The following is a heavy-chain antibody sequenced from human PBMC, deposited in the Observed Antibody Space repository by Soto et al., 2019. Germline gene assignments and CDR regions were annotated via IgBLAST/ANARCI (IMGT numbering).Heavy chain of an antibody. D-gene: IGHD3-16*01. V-gene: IGHV1-2*02. CDR2: INPTSGGT. CDR1: GYSFTAYY. Sequence: QVQLVQSGAEVKKPGASVKVSCKAAGYSFTAYYIHWVRQAPGQGVEWMGWINPTSGGTNYAQKFQGRVTVTRDTSISTAYLELTRGRSDDTAVYYCARDVGGRWDPFDNWGQGTRVTVSS. J-gene: IGHJ4*02. CDR3: ARDVGGRWDPFDN.